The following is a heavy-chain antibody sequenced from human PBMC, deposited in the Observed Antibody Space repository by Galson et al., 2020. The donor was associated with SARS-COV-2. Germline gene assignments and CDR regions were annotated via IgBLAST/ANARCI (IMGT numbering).Heavy chain of an antibody. V-gene: IGHV5-51*01. CDR2: IYGGDSES. CDR3: ARLPGGKNGRNRFDF. D-gene: IGHD2-15*01. Sequence: GESLKISCKGSGYSFTNYWIGWVRQLPGKGLECMGIIYGGDSESRYSPSFQGQVTISADKSVSTAYLQWNSLEPSDTAMYFCARLPGGKNGRNRFDFWGQGTLVTVSS. CDR1: GYSFTNYW. J-gene: IGHJ4*02.